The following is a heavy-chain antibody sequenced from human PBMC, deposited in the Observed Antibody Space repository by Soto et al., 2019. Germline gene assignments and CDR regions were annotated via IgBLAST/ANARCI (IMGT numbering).Heavy chain of an antibody. Sequence: SETLSLTCTVSDGSISSSSYYWGWIRQPPGKGLEWIGSIYNSGSTYYNPSLKSRVTMSVDTSKNQFSLKLSSVIATETAVYYCASSKGGYVDHWGQGTLVTVSS. CDR3: ASSKGGYVDH. CDR1: DGSISSSSYY. V-gene: IGHV4-39*01. J-gene: IGHJ4*02. D-gene: IGHD3-16*01. CDR2: IYNSGST.